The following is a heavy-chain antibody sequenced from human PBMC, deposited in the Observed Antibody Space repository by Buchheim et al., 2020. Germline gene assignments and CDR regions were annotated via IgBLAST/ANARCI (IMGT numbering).Heavy chain of an antibody. CDR3: ARVVRGVMNYYYYGMDV. J-gene: IGHJ6*02. Sequence: QMQLVQSGPEVKKPGTSVKVSCKASGFTFTSSAVQWVRQARGQRLEWIGWIVVGSGNTNYAQKFQERVTITRDMSTSTAYMEVSSLRSEDTAVYYCARVVRGVMNYYYYGMDVWGQGTT. CDR1: GFTFTSSA. V-gene: IGHV1-58*01. CDR2: IVVGSGNT. D-gene: IGHD3-10*01.